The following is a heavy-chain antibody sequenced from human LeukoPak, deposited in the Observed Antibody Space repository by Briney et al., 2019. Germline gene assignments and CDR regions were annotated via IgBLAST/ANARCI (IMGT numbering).Heavy chain of an antibody. J-gene: IGHJ5*02. CDR3: ARANSGGYDFWSGYPLNWFDP. Sequence: ASVKVSCKASGYTFTGYYMHWVRQAPGQGLEWMGWINPNSGGTNYAQKFQGRVTMARDTSISTAYMELSRLRSDDTAVYYCARANSGGYDFWSGYPLNWFDPWGQGTLVTVSS. D-gene: IGHD3-3*01. CDR1: GYTFTGYY. CDR2: INPNSGGT. V-gene: IGHV1-2*02.